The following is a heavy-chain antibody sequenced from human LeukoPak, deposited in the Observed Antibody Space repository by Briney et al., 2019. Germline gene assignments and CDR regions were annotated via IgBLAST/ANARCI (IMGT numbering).Heavy chain of an antibody. CDR1: GGSISSYY. CDR2: IYYSGST. J-gene: IGHJ3*02. D-gene: IGHD3-22*01. Sequence: SETLSLTCTVSGGSISSYYWSWIRQPPGKGLEWIGYIYYSGSTNYNPSLKSRVTISVDTSKNQFSLKLSSVTAADTAVYYCATSLYDSSGYERNDAFDIWGQGTMVTVSS. V-gene: IGHV4-59*12. CDR3: ATSLYDSSGYERNDAFDI.